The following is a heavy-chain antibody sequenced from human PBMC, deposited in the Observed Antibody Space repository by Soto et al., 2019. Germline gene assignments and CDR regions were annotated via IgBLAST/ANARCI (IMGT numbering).Heavy chain of an antibody. CDR3: ARVTPGGYDAHNWFDP. CDR2: VKDGGHT. V-gene: IGHV4-34*01. J-gene: IGHJ5*02. D-gene: IGHD5-12*01. CDR1: GGSLSGYY. Sequence: SETLSLTCAVTGGSLSGYYWSWIRQPPGKGLEWIGEVKDGGHTNYSPSLRGRVTISSDRSKNQFSLKLSSVTAADTAVYYCARVTPGGYDAHNWFDPWGQGTLVTVSS.